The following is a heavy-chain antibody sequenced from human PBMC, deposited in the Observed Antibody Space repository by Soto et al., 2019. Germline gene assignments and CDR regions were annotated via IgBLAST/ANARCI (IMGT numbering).Heavy chain of an antibody. D-gene: IGHD7-27*01. Sequence: QVQLQESGPGRVKPSETLSLTCSVSGGSVRTGSYHWSWIRQPPGKGLEWIGFIPNNGSPDYNPSLKSRVVVSIDRSTNQFSLKVNSVTAADTAVYFCARIGWGGDSWGQGTLVIVSS. CDR1: GGSVRTGSYH. CDR2: IPNNGSP. CDR3: ARIGWGGDS. J-gene: IGHJ4*02. V-gene: IGHV4-61*01.